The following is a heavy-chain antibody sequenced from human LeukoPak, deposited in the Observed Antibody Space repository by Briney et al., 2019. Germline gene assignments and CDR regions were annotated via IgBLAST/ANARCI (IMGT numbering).Heavy chain of an antibody. Sequence: PSETLSLTCTVSGGSISSSSYYWGWIRQPPGKGLEWIGSIYYSGSTYYNPSLKSRVTISVDTSKNQFPLKLSSVTAADTAVYYCAREGKRDGYNFNYWGQGTPVTVSS. CDR3: AREGKRDGYNFNY. CDR2: IYYSGST. CDR1: GGSISSSSYY. J-gene: IGHJ4*02. D-gene: IGHD5-24*01. V-gene: IGHV4-39*06.